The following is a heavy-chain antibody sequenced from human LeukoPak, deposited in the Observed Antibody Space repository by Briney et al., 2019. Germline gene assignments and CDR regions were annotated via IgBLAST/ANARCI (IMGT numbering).Heavy chain of an antibody. D-gene: IGHD5-12*01. CDR3: AAHTAGRGSGY. Sequence: SETLSLTCSVSGASISIYYWSWIRQPPGKGLEWIGHIYDSGSTKYNPSLKSRVTISVDTSKNQFSLTLSSVTAADTAVYYCAAHTAGRGSGYWGQGILVAVSS. V-gene: IGHV4-59*08. CDR2: IYDSGST. CDR1: GASISIYY. J-gene: IGHJ4*02.